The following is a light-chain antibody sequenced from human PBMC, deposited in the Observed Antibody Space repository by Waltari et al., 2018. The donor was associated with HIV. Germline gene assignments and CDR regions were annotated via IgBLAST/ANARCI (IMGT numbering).Light chain of an antibody. CDR2: GAS. J-gene: IGKJ1*01. Sequence: EIVLTQSPRTLSLSPGERATLSCRASQTISSMSLAWYQQKPGQAPRLVISGASYRATCFPDRFSGRGSGTDFTLTIHRPEPEDFAVYYCQQYGTFPRTFGQGTKVEIK. CDR1: QTISSMS. V-gene: IGKV3-20*01. CDR3: QQYGTFPRT.